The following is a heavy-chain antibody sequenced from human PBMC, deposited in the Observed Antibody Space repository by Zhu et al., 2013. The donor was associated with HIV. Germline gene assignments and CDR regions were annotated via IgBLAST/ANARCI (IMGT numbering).Heavy chain of an antibody. CDR1: GGTFSSYA. Sequence: QVQLVQSGAEVKKPGSSVKVSCKASGGTFSSYATSWVRQAPGQGLEWMGGIIPIFGTANYAQKFQGRVTITADESTSTAYMELSSLRSEDTAVYYCAREVPRYYDSSGYPGYWGQGTLVTVSS. V-gene: IGHV1-69*01. CDR3: AREVPRYYDSSGYPGY. D-gene: IGHD3-22*01. CDR2: IIPIFGTA. J-gene: IGHJ4*02.